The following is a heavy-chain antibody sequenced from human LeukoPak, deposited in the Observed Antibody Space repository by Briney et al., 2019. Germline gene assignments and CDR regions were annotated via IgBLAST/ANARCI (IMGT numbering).Heavy chain of an antibody. CDR1: GFTVSSYA. CDR2: VSGSGCIT. D-gene: IGHD2-2*01. CDR3: ARTPLVRYFDC. J-gene: IGHJ4*02. Sequence: GGSLRLSCAASGFTVSSYAMSWVGQAPGKGREWVSGVSGSGCITYYADSVKGRFTISRDNSKNTLYLQMNSLRAEDTALYYCARTPLVRYFDCWGQGTLVTVSS. V-gene: IGHV3-23*01.